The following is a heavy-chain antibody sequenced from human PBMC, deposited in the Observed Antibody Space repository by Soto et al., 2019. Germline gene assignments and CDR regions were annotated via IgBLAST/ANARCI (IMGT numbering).Heavy chain of an antibody. V-gene: IGHV3-23*01. J-gene: IGHJ4*02. CDR2: ISGSGGST. D-gene: IGHD2-2*01. Sequence: GGSLRLSCAASGFTFSSYAMSWVRQAPGKGLEWVSAISGSGGSTYYADSVKGRFTISRDNSKNTLYLQMNSLRAEDTAVYYCAKGPSSPAQYCSSTSCYEGGIDYWGQGTLVTVSS. CDR3: AKGPSSPAQYCSSTSCYEGGIDY. CDR1: GFTFSSYA.